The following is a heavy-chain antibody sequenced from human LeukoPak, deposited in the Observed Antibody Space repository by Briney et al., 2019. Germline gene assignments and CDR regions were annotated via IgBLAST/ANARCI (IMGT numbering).Heavy chain of an antibody. Sequence: ASVTVSCTASGYTFTGYYMHWVRQAPGQGLEWMGRINPNSGGTNYAQKFQGRVTMTRDTSISTAYMELSRLRSDDTAVYYCARGGGTDVEVPAAIQGSWFDPWGQGTLVTVSS. J-gene: IGHJ5*02. V-gene: IGHV1-2*06. D-gene: IGHD2-2*02. CDR2: INPNSGGT. CDR3: ARGGGTDVEVPAAIQGSWFDP. CDR1: GYTFTGYY.